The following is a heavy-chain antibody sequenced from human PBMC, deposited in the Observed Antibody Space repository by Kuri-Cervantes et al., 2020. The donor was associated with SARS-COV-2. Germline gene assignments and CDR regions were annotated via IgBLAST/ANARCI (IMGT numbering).Heavy chain of an antibody. CDR3: ARDLVVPAASGTDY. D-gene: IGHD2-2*01. Sequence: SVKVSCKASGYTFTGYYMHWVRQAPGQGLEWMGMIIPILGTANYAQKFQGRVTITADKSTSTAYMELSSLRSEDTAVYYCARDLVVPAASGTDYWGQGTLVTVSS. J-gene: IGHJ4*02. V-gene: IGHV1-69*08. CDR1: GYTFTGYY. CDR2: IIPILGTA.